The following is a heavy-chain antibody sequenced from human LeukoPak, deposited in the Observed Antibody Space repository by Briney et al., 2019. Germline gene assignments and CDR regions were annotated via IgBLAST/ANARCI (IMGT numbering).Heavy chain of an antibody. CDR1: GYTFTSYG. J-gene: IGHJ2*01. CDR2: ISAYNGIT. Sequence: ASVKVSCKASGYTFTSYGISWVRQAPGQGLEWMGCISAYNGITNYAQKLQGRVTMTTDTSTSTAYMELRSLRSDDTAVYYCARLGYCSGGSCSGDFDLCGRGTLVTVSS. D-gene: IGHD2-15*01. V-gene: IGHV1-18*01. CDR3: ARLGYCSGGSCSGDFDL.